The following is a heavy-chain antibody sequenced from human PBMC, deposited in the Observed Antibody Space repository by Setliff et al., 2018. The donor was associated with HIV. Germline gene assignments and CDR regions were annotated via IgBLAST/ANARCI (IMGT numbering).Heavy chain of an antibody. CDR1: GFTVSNNY. Sequence: GGSLRISCAASGFTVSNNYMKWVRQAPGKGLEWVSLIYSGGSTYYADSVKGRFTISRDNSKNTLYLQMNSLRAEDTAVYYCARDRTCSGGSCYGTWGQGTMVTVSS. V-gene: IGHV3-53*01. CDR2: IYSGGST. CDR3: ARDRTCSGGSCYGT. J-gene: IGHJ5*02. D-gene: IGHD2-15*01.